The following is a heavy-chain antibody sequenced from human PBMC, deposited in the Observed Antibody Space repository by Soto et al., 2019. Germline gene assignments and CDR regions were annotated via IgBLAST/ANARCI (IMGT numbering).Heavy chain of an antibody. J-gene: IGHJ5*02. D-gene: IGHD3-16*01. CDR1: GYTFTDSS. Sequence: QVQLIQSGAEVKKPGASVKVSCKASGYTFTDSSIHWVRQAPGQGLEWVGWINPHTGDTKYAQKFQGSVPTTRDTSISTAYIALLHWSSDDTAVYCCARDLGMTSLNTFWLDPWGQGTPVTVSS. V-gene: IGHV1-2*04. CDR2: INPHTGDT. CDR3: ARDLGMTSLNTFWLDP.